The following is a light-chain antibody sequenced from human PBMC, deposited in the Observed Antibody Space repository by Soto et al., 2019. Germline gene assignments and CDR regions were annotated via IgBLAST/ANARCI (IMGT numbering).Light chain of an antibody. CDR3: CSYADNSVI. J-gene: IGLJ2*01. CDR1: SSDVGGYNY. CDR2: DVS. Sequence: QSALTQPRSVSGSPGQSVTIPCTGTSSDVGGYNYVCWYQQHPGKAPKLMIYDVSKRSSGVPDRFSGSKSGNTASLTISGLQAEDEADYYCCSYADNSVIFGGGTKLTVL. V-gene: IGLV2-11*01.